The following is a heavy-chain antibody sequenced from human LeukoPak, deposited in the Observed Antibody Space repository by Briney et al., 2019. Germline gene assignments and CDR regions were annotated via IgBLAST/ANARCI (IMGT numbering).Heavy chain of an antibody. CDR3: AKDRQSRGSLGFDY. V-gene: IGHV3-30*18. D-gene: IGHD3-22*01. CDR1: GFTFSSYG. Sequence: PGRSLRLSCAASGFTFSSYGMHWVRQAPGKGLEWVAVISYDGRNKYYADSVKGRFTISRDNSQNTLSLQMNSLRAEDTAVYYCAKDRQSRGSLGFDYWGQGALVIVSS. CDR2: ISYDGRNK. J-gene: IGHJ4*02.